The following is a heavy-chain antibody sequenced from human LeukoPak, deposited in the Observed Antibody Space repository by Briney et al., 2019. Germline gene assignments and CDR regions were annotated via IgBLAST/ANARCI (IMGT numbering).Heavy chain of an antibody. V-gene: IGHV1-18*01. J-gene: IGHJ4*02. CDR3: ARTYYYDSSPSPFDY. CDR2: ISAYNGNT. CDR1: GYTFTSYG. D-gene: IGHD3-22*01. Sequence: GASVKVSCKASGYTFTSYGISWVRQAPGQGLEWMGWISAYNGNTNYAQKLQGRVTMTTDTSTSTAYMELRSLRSDDTAVYYCARTYYYDSSPSPFDYWGQGTLVTASS.